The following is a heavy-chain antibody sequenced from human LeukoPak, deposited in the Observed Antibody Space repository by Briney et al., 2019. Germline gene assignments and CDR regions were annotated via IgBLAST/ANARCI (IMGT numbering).Heavy chain of an antibody. D-gene: IGHD2-15*01. CDR2: VSYDGGTK. CDR3: ARGGTTQEFEY. J-gene: IGHJ4*02. V-gene: IGHV3-30-3*01. CDR1: GFTFSSYS. Sequence: GGSLRLSCAASGFTFSSYSMRWVRQAPGKGLEWVVVVSYDGGTKYYPDSVKGRFSISRDNSKNTLYLQMNSLRPEDTGVYYCARGGTTQEFEYWGQGTLVSVSS.